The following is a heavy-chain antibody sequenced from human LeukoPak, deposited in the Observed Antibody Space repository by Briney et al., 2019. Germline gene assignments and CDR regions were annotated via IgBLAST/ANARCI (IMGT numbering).Heavy chain of an antibody. Sequence: GGSLRLSCAASGFTFSSYAMSWVRQAPGKGLEWVSAISGSGGSTYYADSVKGRFTISRDNSKNTLYLQMDSLRAEDTAVYYCAKPPYYYDSSGHIWGQGTMVTVSS. CDR2: ISGSGGST. CDR3: AKPPYYYDSSGHI. CDR1: GFTFSSYA. D-gene: IGHD3-22*01. J-gene: IGHJ3*02. V-gene: IGHV3-23*01.